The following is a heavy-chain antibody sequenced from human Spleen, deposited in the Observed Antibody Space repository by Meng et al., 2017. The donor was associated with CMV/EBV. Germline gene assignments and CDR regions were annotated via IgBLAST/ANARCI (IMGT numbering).Heavy chain of an antibody. D-gene: IGHD3-3*01. V-gene: IGHV4-39*07. CDR1: GGSISSSSYY. CDR2: IYYSGST. J-gene: IGHJ4*02. Sequence: SGGSISSSSYYWGWSRQPPGKGLEWIGSIYYSGSTYYNPSLKSRVTISVDTSKNQFSLKLSSVTAADTAVYYCARTWGQGFWSGYPFWGQGTLVTVSS. CDR3: ARTWGQGFWSGYPF.